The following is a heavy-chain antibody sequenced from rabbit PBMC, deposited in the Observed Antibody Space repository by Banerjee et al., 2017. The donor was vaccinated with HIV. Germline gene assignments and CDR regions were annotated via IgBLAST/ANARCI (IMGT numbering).Heavy chain of an antibody. CDR2: IYAGSSGST. D-gene: IGHD1-1*01. Sequence: QEQLEESGGDLVKPEGSLTLTCTASGIDFSGQYFMCWVRQAPGKGLEWIACIYAGSSGSTHYASWAKGRFTISKTSSTTVTLQMTSLTAADTATYFCVRDNYIIVGDANLWGPGTLVTVS. CDR3: VRDNYIIVGDANL. J-gene: IGHJ4*01. V-gene: IGHV1S45*01. CDR1: GIDFSGQYF.